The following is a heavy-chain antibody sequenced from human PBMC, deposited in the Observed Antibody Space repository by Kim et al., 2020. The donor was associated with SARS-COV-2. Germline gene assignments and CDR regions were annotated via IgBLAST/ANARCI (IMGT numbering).Heavy chain of an antibody. Sequence: ASVKVSCKASGYTFTSYAMHWVRQAPGQRLEWMGWINAGNGNTKYSQKFQGRVTITRDTSASTAYMELSSLRSEDTAVYYCARDRIAAAGTGDYWGQGPLVTVSS. J-gene: IGHJ4*02. CDR2: INAGNGNT. D-gene: IGHD6-13*01. CDR1: GYTFTSYA. V-gene: IGHV1-3*01. CDR3: ARDRIAAAGTGDY.